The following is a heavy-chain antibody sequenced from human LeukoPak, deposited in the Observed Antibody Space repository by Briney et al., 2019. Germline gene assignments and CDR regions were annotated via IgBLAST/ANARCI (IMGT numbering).Heavy chain of an antibody. D-gene: IGHD5-18*01. V-gene: IGHV3-30*02. J-gene: IGHJ4*02. CDR2: IRYGGSIQ. CDR3: AKGYGESHFGS. Sequence: GRPLTLSCTASGFTFRSYGMHLVRQAPGKGLEWVAFIRYGGSIQYYAHSVKGRFTISRDNSNNTLYLQMNTLRGDDTAVYFCAKGYGESHFGSWGQGTLVTVSS. CDR1: GFTFRSYG.